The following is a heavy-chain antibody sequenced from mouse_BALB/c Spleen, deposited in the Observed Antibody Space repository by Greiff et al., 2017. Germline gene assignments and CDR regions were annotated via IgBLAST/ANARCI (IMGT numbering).Heavy chain of an antibody. CDR1: GYSITSDYA. D-gene: IGHD1-2*01. CDR2: ISYSGST. CDR3: ARAIYYGSAWFAY. J-gene: IGHJ3*01. Sequence: EVKLQESGPGLVKPSQSLSLTCTVTGYSITSDYAWNWIRQFPGNKLEWMGYISYSGSTRYNPSLKSRISITRDTSKNQFFLQLNSVTTEDTATYYCARAIYYGSAWFAYWGQGTLVTVSA. V-gene: IGHV3-2*02.